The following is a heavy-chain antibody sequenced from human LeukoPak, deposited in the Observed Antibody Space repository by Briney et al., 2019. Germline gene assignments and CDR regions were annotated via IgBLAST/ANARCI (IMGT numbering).Heavy chain of an antibody. Sequence: GSLRLSCAASGFTFSSYAMSWVRQAPGKGLEWIGYIYYTGTSYNPSLKSRVTISADTSKNQFSLKLISVTAADTAVYYCTSPRYFDWLVFDYWGQGTLVTVSS. CDR3: TSPRYFDWLVFDY. CDR2: IYYTGT. V-gene: IGHV4-59*01. J-gene: IGHJ4*02. D-gene: IGHD3-9*01. CDR1: GFTFSSYA.